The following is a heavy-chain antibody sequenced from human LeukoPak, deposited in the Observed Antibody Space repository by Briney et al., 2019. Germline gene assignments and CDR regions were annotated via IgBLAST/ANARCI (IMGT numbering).Heavy chain of an antibody. V-gene: IGHV3-23*01. D-gene: IGHD3-10*01. CDR3: AKDLGVRGYSSAFDI. J-gene: IGHJ3*02. Sequence: GGSLRLSCAASGFTFSSYAMSWVRQAPGKGLEWVSAISGSGGSTYYADSVKGRFTISRDNSKNTLCLQMNSLRAEDTAVYYCAKDLGVRGYSSAFDIWGQGTMVTVSS. CDR2: ISGSGGST. CDR1: GFTFSSYA.